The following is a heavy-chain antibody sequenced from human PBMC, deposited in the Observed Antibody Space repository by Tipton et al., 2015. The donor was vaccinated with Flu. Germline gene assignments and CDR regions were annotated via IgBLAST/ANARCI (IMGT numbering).Heavy chain of an antibody. J-gene: IGHJ4*02. CDR2: IKQDGSVK. CDR3: ARQIGGGDCF. V-gene: IGHV3-7*03. CDR1: GFTFSNYW. D-gene: IGHD2-21*01. Sequence: GSLRPSCAASGFTFSNYWMTWVRQAPGKGLEWVANIKQDGSVKYYVDSVKGRFTISRDNAKHSLYLQMSNLRAEDTALYYCARQIGGGDCFWGQGTLVTVSS.